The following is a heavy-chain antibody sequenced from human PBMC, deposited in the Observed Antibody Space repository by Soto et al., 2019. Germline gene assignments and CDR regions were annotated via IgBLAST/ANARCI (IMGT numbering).Heavy chain of an antibody. D-gene: IGHD6-6*01. V-gene: IGHV3-7*01. Sequence: GGSLRLSCAASGFTFSSYWMSWVRQAPGKGLEWVANIKQDGSEKYYVDSVKGRFTISRDNAKNSLYLQMNSLRAEDTAVYYCAREGEYSSSHGDYWGQGTLVTVSS. CDR1: GFTFSSYW. J-gene: IGHJ4*02. CDR3: AREGEYSSSHGDY. CDR2: IKQDGSEK.